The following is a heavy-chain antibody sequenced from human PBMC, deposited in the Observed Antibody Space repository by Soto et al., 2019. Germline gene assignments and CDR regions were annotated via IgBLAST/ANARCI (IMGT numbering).Heavy chain of an antibody. J-gene: IGHJ6*02. D-gene: IGHD2-2*01. CDR2: ISGSGGST. V-gene: IGHV3-23*01. CDR3: ANTYCSSINCGLYYYYYGMDV. Sequence: GGSLRLSCAASGFTFSSYAMSWVRQAPGKGLEWVSAISGSGGSTYYADSVKGRFTISRDNSKNTLYLQMNSLRAEDTAVYYCANTYCSSINCGLYYYYYGMDVWGQGTTVTVSS. CDR1: GFTFSSYA.